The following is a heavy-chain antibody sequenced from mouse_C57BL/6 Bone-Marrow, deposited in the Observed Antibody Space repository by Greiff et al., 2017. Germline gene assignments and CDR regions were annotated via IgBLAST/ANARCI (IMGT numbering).Heavy chain of an antibody. CDR2: ISSGGSYT. Sequence: EVMLVESGGDLVKPGGSLKLSCAASGFTFSSYGMSWVRQTPDKRLEWVATISSGGSYTYYPDSVKGRFTISRDNAKNTLYLQMSSLKSEDTAMYYCAREDENYYAMDYWGQGTSVTVSS. V-gene: IGHV5-6*01. CDR3: AREDENYYAMDY. J-gene: IGHJ4*01. CDR1: GFTFSSYG.